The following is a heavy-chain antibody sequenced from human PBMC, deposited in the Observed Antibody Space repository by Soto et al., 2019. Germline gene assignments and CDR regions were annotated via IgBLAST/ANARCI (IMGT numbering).Heavy chain of an antibody. CDR1: GGSINSVAYF. CDR3: ARDRGSGTLTGYYGVDV. CDR2: IYYTGSA. J-gene: IGHJ6*01. D-gene: IGHD6-19*01. Sequence: QVKLQESGPGLVKPTQTLSLTCTVSGGSINSVAYFWSWIRQQPGKGLEWIGYIYYTGSAHSTPALMSRAIISLDASLSQVPLTMRSLTVADTAVYFCARDRGSGTLTGYYGVDVWGQGITVTVSS. V-gene: IGHV4-31*02.